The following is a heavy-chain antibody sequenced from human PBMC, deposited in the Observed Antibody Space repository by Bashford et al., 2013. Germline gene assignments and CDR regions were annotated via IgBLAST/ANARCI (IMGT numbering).Heavy chain of an antibody. CDR1: GFTFSSYA. CDR2: ISGSGGST. J-gene: IGHJ4*02. V-gene: IGHV3-23*01. D-gene: IGHD4-23*01. CDR3: AKDPHYGGNSGYFDY. Sequence: HSGGSLRLSCAASGFTFSSYAMSWVRQAPGKGLEWVSAISGSGGSTYYADSVKGRFTISRDNSKNTLYLQMNSLRAEDTTIYYCAKDPHYGGNSGYFDYWGQGTLVTVSS.